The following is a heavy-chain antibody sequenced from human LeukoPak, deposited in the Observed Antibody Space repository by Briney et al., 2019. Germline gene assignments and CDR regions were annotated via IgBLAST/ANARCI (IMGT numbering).Heavy chain of an antibody. D-gene: IGHD6-13*01. J-gene: IGHJ4*02. Sequence: PSETLSLTCTVSGGSISSYYWSWIRQPPGKRLEWIGYIYYSGSTNYNPSLKSRVTISVDTSKNQFSLKLSSVTAADTAVYYCGAAATAGYWGQGTLVTVSS. CDR3: GAAATAGY. V-gene: IGHV4-59*01. CDR2: IYYSGST. CDR1: GGSISSYY.